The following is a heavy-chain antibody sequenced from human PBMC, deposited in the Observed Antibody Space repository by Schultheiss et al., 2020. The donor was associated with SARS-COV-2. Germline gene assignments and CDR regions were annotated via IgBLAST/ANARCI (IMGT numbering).Heavy chain of an antibody. CDR1: GGSIRSGESY. CDR3: ARAGIKFGGVIVNNYYFDY. Sequence: SQTLSLTCTVSGGSIRSGESYWSWIRQHPGKGLEWIGYIYYSGSTNYNPSLKSRVTISVDTSKNQFSLKLSSVTAADTAVYYCARAGIKFGGVIVNNYYFDYWGQGTLVTVSS. CDR2: IYYSGST. J-gene: IGHJ4*02. D-gene: IGHD3-16*02. V-gene: IGHV4-61*08.